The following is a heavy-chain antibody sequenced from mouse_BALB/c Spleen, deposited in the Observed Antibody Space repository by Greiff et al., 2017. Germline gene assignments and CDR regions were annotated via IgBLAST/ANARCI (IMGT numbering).Heavy chain of an antibody. CDR2: ISSGSGTI. D-gene: IGHD1-1*01. Sequence: EVMLVESGGGLVQPGGSRKLSCAASGFTFSSFGMHWVRQAPEKGLEWVAYISSGSGTIYYADTVKGRFTISRDNPKNTLFLQMTSLRSEDTAMYYCARYYGSSPYAMDYWGQGTSVTVSS. CDR3: ARYYGSSPYAMDY. V-gene: IGHV5-17*02. J-gene: IGHJ4*01. CDR1: GFTFSSFG.